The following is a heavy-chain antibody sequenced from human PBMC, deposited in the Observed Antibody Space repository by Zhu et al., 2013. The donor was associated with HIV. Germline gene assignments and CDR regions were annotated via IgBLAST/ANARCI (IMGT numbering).Heavy chain of an antibody. D-gene: IGHD4-17*01. CDR2: ISGSGGST. CDR1: GFTFSSYA. J-gene: IGHJ6*02. V-gene: IGHV3-23*04. CDR3: AKTQSMTTVTSVYYYGMDV. Sequence: VQLVESGGGLVQPGGSLRLSCAASGFTFSSYAMSWVRQAPGKGLEWVSAISGSGGSTYYADSVKGRFTISRDSSKSTLYLQMNGLRAEDTAVYYCAKTQSMTTVTSVYYYGMDVWGQGTTVTVSS.